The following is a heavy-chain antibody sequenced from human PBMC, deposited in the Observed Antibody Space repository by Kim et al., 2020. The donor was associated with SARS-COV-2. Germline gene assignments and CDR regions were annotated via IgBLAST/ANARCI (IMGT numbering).Heavy chain of an antibody. Sequence: GGSLRLSCAASGFTFSSYGMHWVRQAPGKGLEWVAVIWYDGSNKYYADSVKGRFTITRDNSKNTLYLQMNSLRAEDTAVYYCARGAMVNPYYYYYGMDVWGQGTTVTVSS. V-gene: IGHV3-33*01. CDR2: IWYDGSNK. CDR1: GFTFSSYG. CDR3: ARGAMVNPYYYYYGMDV. J-gene: IGHJ6*02. D-gene: IGHD5-18*01.